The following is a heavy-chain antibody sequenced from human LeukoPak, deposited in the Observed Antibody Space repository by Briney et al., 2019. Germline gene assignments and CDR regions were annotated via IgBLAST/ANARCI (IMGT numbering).Heavy chain of an antibody. CDR2: ISSSSSYI. Sequence: GGSLRLSCAASGFTFSSYSMNWVRQAPGKGLEWVSSISSSSSYIYYADSVRGRFTISRDNAKNSLYLQMNSLRAEDTAVYYCARGALVVVAATRNGYWGQGTLVTVSS. J-gene: IGHJ4*02. V-gene: IGHV3-21*01. D-gene: IGHD2-15*01. CDR3: ARGALVVVAATRNGY. CDR1: GFTFSSYS.